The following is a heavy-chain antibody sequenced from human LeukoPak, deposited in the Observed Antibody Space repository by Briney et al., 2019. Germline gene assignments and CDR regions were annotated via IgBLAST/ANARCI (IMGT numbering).Heavy chain of an antibody. J-gene: IGHJ5*02. V-gene: IGHV3-23*01. CDR2: ISGSGSST. CDR3: AKGQQLVRSGWFDP. Sequence: GGSLRLSCAASGFTFSNYAMSWVRQAPGKGLEWVSAISGSGSSTYYADSVKGRFTTSRDNSKNTLYLQMNSLRAEDTAVYYCAKGQQLVRSGWFDPWGQGTLVTVSS. D-gene: IGHD6-13*01. CDR1: GFTFSNYA.